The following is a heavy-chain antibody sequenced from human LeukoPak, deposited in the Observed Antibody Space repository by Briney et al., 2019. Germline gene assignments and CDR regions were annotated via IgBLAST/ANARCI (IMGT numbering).Heavy chain of an antibody. D-gene: IGHD6-13*01. CDR2: ICGSGGST. J-gene: IGHJ4*02. CDR3: AKTPYIAAAGRVDY. CDR1: GFTFSSYA. Sequence: GASLRLSCAASGFTFSSYAMSWVRQAPGKGLGWVSAICGSGGSTYYADSVKGRFTISRDNSKNTLYLQMNSLRAEDTAVYYCAKTPYIAAAGRVDYWGQGTLVTVSS. V-gene: IGHV3-23*01.